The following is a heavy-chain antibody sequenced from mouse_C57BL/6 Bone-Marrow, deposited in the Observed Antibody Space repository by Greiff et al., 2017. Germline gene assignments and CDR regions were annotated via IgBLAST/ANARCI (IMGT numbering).Heavy chain of an antibody. CDR3: ARSGDSSDLAWFAY. CDR2: IYPGDGDT. V-gene: IGHV1-82*01. CDR1: GYAFSSSW. J-gene: IGHJ3*01. Sequence: VKLMESGPELVKPGASVKISCKASGYAFSSSWMNWVKQRPGKGLEWIGRIYPGDGDTNYNGKFKGKATLTADKSSSTAYMQLSSLTSEDSAVYFCARSGDSSDLAWFAYWGQGTLVTVSA. D-gene: IGHD3-2*02.